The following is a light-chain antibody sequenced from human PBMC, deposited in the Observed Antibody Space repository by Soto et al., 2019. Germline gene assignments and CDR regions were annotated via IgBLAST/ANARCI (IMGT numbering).Light chain of an antibody. CDR3: QQYESHSPWT. V-gene: IGKV1-5*01. Sequence: DIQMTQSPSALSASVGHSATITCRASQSISSWLAWYQQKPGKAPKLLIYDASTLQSGVPSRYSGSGSGTEFTLTISNLQPDDFATYYCQQYESHSPWTVGQGTQVEIK. J-gene: IGKJ1*01. CDR2: DAS. CDR1: QSISSW.